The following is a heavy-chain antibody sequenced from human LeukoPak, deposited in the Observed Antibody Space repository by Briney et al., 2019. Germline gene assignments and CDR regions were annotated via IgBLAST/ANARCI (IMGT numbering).Heavy chain of an antibody. CDR1: GGSFRGYY. V-gene: IGHV4-34*01. Sequence: SETLSLTCAVYGGSFRGYYWSWIRQPPGKGLGWIGEINHSGSTNYNPSLKSRVTISVDTSKNQFSLKLSSVTAADTAVYYCARKGRQKRAAAGKVFYFDYWGQGTLVTVSS. CDR3: ARKGRQKRAAAGKVFYFDY. CDR2: INHSGST. D-gene: IGHD6-13*01. J-gene: IGHJ4*02.